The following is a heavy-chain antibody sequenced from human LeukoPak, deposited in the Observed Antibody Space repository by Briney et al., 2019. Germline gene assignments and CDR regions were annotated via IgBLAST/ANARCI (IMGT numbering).Heavy chain of an antibody. CDR1: GYTLTELS. Sequence: ASVKVSCKVSGYTLTELSMHWVRQVPGKGLEWMGGFDPEDGETIYAQKFQGRVTMTEDTSTDTAYMELSSLRSEDTAVYYCATEDSSGWGFDYWGQGTQVTVSS. J-gene: IGHJ4*02. CDR2: FDPEDGET. V-gene: IGHV1-24*01. D-gene: IGHD3-22*01. CDR3: ATEDSSGWGFDY.